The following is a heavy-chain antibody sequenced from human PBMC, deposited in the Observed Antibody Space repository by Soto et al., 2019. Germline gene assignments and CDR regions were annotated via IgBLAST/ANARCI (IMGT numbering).Heavy chain of an antibody. V-gene: IGHV1-18*01. CDR3: AGDYNWNYSDYYYGIDV. CDR1: GYTFTSYG. D-gene: IGHD1-7*01. J-gene: IGHJ6*02. CDR2: ISAYNGNT. Sequence: QVQLVQSGAEVKKPGASVKVSCKASGYTFTSYGISWVRQAPGQGLEWMGWISAYNGNTNYPQKLQGRVTMTTDTATSTAYMELRSLSSDDTAVYYCAGDYNWNYSDYYYGIDVWGQGTTVTVPS.